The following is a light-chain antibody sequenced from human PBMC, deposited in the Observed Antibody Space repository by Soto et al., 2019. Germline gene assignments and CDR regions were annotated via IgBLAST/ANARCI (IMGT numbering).Light chain of an antibody. CDR2: NVS. J-gene: IGLJ2*01. V-gene: IGLV2-14*03. CDR1: SSDIGGYNY. CDR3: SSYTSSTTLI. Sequence: QSVLTQPASVSGSPGQSITISCTGTSSDIGGYNYVSWYQQHPGKAPKLMISNVSDRPSGVSNRFSGSKSANTASLTISGLQAEDEAHYYCSSYTSSTTLIFGGGTKLTVL.